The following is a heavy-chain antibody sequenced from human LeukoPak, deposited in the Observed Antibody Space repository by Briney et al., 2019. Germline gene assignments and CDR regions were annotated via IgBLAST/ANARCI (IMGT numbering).Heavy chain of an antibody. J-gene: IGHJ4*02. CDR2: IIPIFGTA. V-gene: IGHV1-69*13. D-gene: IGHD6-19*01. CDR1: GGTFSSYA. CDR3: AGDQIAVAGTGDY. Sequence: SVKVSCKASGGTFSSYAISWVRQAPGQGLEWMGGIIPIFGTANYAQKFQGRVTITADESTSTAYMELSSLRSEDTAVYYCAGDQIAVAGTGDYWGQGTLVTVSS.